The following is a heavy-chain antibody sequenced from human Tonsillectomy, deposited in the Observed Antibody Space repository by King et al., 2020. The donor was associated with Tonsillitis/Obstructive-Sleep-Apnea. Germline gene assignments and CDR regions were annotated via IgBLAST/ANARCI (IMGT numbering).Heavy chain of an antibody. J-gene: IGHJ6*02. V-gene: IGHV4-59*01. D-gene: IGHD3/OR15-3a*01. Sequence: VQLQESGPGLVKPSETLSLTCTVSGASITAFYWTWLRQPPGKGLEGIGSIYYSGSTNYNPSLKSRVTISVDTSTDQFSLRLTSVTAADTAVYYCARARGNYDFLPGYYGSYNGLDGWGQGTTVIVSS. CDR2: IYYSGST. CDR3: ARARGNYDFLPGYYGSYNGLDG. CDR1: GASITAFY.